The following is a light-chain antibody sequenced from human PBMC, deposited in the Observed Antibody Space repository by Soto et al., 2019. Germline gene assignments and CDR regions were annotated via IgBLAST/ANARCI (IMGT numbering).Light chain of an antibody. J-gene: IGKJ5*01. CDR1: PSVTNY. CDR2: GAF. V-gene: IGKV3-11*01. Sequence: PGERATLSCRASPSVTNYLAWYQQKPGQPPRLLIYGAFNRAAGIPARFSGSGSGTDFTLTISSLEPEDSAVYYCQQRNIWTPVTFGQGTRLEIK. CDR3: QQRNIWTPVT.